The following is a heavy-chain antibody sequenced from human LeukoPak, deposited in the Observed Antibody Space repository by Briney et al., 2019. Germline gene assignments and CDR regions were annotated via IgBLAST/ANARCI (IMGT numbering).Heavy chain of an antibody. J-gene: IGHJ4*02. Sequence: SETLSLTCTVSGGSISSYYWTWIRQPPEKGLEWIGYIYYSGSTNYNPSLKSRVTISVDTSKNQFSLRLSSVTAADTAVYYCARGGGIAARQEIIDYWGQGTLVTVSS. D-gene: IGHD6-6*01. CDR1: GGSISSYY. CDR3: ARGGGIAARQEIIDY. CDR2: IYYSGST. V-gene: IGHV4-59*01.